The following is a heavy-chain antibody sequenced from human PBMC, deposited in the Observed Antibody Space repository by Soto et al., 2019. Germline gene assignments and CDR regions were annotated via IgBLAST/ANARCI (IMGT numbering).Heavy chain of an antibody. D-gene: IGHD6-25*01. J-gene: IGHJ5*02. CDR2: IYHSGST. CDR3: ARVKAAAGHKNWFDP. Sequence: PSETLSLTCAVSGGSISSGGYSWSWIRQPPGKGLEWIGYIYHSGSTYYNPSLKSRVTISVDRSKNQFSLKLSSVTAADTAVYYCARVKAAAGHKNWFDPWGQGTLVTVSS. CDR1: GGSISSGGYS. V-gene: IGHV4-30-2*01.